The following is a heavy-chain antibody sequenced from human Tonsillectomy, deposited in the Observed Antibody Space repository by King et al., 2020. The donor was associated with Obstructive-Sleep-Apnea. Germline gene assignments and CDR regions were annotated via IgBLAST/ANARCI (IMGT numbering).Heavy chain of an antibody. CDR1: GYTFTSND. J-gene: IGHJ4*02. CDR2: MNPNSGNT. V-gene: IGHV1-8*01. CDR3: ARGLSSDSGSYNFDY. D-gene: IGHD1-26*01. Sequence: VQLVESGAEVKKPGASVKVSCKASGYTFTSNDINWVRQATGQGLEWMGWMNPNSGNTGYAQKFQGRVTMTRNTSISTAYMELSSLRSEDTAVYYWARGLSSDSGSYNFDYWGQGTLVTVSS.